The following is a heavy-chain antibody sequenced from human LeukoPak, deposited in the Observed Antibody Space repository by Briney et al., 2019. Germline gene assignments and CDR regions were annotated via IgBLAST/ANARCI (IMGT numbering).Heavy chain of an antibody. D-gene: IGHD2-21*02. CDR1: GASISGYY. CDR3: ARGVVTADHFDH. J-gene: IGHJ4*02. V-gene: IGHV4-59*01. Sequence: SETLSLTCTVSGASISGYYWTWIRQPPGQGLEWIGYIYYSGSTNYNPSLKSRVTISVDTSETQFSLKLSSVTAADTAVYYCARGVVTADHFDHWGQGTLVTVSS. CDR2: IYYSGST.